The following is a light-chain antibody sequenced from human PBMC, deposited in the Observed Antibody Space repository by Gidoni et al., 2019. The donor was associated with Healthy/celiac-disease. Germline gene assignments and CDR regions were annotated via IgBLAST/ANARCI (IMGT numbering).Light chain of an antibody. CDR2: DAS. Sequence: IVLTQSPATPSLSPGERATLSCSASQSVSRYLAWYQQKPGQAPRLLIYDASNRATGIPAMCSGSWSGTDFTLTISSLEPEDFAVYYCQQRSNWLTFGGGTKVEIK. J-gene: IGKJ4*01. V-gene: IGKV3-11*01. CDR1: QSVSRY. CDR3: QQRSNWLT.